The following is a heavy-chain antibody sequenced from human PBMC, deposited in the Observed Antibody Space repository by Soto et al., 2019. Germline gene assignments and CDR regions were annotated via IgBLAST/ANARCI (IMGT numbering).Heavy chain of an antibody. CDR2: IYYSGGT. D-gene: IGHD3-22*01. V-gene: IGHV4-30-4*02. CDR1: GGSISSGDYY. CDR3: AKLQAHLYDSSVKRFDY. Sequence: SETLSLTCTVSGGSISSGDYYWSCIRQPPGKGLEWIGYIYYSGGTYYNPSLKSRVTISVDTSKNQFSLRAEDTAVYYCAKLQAHLYDSSVKRFDYWGQGTLVTVS. J-gene: IGHJ4*02.